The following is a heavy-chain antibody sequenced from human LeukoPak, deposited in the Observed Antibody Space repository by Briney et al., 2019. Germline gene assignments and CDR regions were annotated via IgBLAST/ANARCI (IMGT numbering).Heavy chain of an antibody. D-gene: IGHD6-19*01. CDR1: GGSVSSSGSY. J-gene: IGHJ4*02. CDR3: ARGSAWYFIH. V-gene: IGHV4-61*08. Sequence: SETLSLTCTVSGGSVSSSGSYWSWIRQPPGKGLEWLGYIYHNGNTNFNPSLESRITISVDTSKNQFSLKLSSVTAADTALYYCARGSAWYFIHWGQGILVTVSS. CDR2: IYHNGNT.